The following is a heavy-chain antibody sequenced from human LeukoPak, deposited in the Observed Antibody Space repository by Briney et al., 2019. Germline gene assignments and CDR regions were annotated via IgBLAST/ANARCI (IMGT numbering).Heavy chain of an antibody. D-gene: IGHD3-10*01. CDR3: ARDKPYGSGSIDAFDI. Sequence: SETLSLTCTVSGGSISSYYWSWIRQHPGKGLEWIGYFYYSGSTYYNPSLKSRVTISVDTSKNQFSLRLSSVTAADTAVYYCARDKPYGSGSIDAFDIWGQGTMVTVSS. J-gene: IGHJ3*02. CDR2: FYYSGST. V-gene: IGHV4-59*06. CDR1: GGSISSYY.